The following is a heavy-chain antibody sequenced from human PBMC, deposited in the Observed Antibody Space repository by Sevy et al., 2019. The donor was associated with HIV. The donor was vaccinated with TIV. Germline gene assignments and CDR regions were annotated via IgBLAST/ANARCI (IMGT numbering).Heavy chain of an antibody. CDR2: IYYSGST. Sequence: SETLSLTCTVSGGSISSSSYYWGWIRQPPGKGLEWIGSIYYSGSTYYNPSLKSRVTISVDTSKNQFFLKLGSVSAADSAVYYCSSPPLTTGKLGYWGQGTLVTVSS. CDR1: GGSISSSSYY. V-gene: IGHV4-39*01. J-gene: IGHJ4*02. CDR3: SSPPLTTGKLGY. D-gene: IGHD1-1*01.